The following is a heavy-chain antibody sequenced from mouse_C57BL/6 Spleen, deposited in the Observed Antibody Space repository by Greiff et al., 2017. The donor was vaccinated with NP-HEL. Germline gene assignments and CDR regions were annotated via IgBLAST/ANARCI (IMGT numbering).Heavy chain of an antibody. D-gene: IGHD1-1*01. Sequence: VQLQQSGPELVKPGASVKLSCKASGYTFTSYDINWVKQRPGPGLVRIGWIYPSDGCTKYNEKFKGKATLTVDTSPSSAYMELHSVTSERSAIYFRAREGSSYGYWGQGTTLTVSS. CDR2: IYPSDGCT. J-gene: IGHJ2*01. CDR1: GYTFTSYD. V-gene: IGHV1-85*01. CDR3: AREGSSYGY.